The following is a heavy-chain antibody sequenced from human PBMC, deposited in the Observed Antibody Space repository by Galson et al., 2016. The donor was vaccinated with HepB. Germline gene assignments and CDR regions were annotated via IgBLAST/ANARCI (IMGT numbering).Heavy chain of an antibody. CDR2: LYPSGAT. CDR3: VRDSVGNRHFDAFDI. Sequence: SLTCAVSGASISSGSYFWSWIRQPAGKGLEWIGRLYPSGATKYSPSLKSRITISGDMSATQFSLRLSSVTAADTVMYYCVRDSVGNRHFDAFDIWGQGTMVTVSS. V-gene: IGHV4-61*02. CDR1: GASISSGSYF. J-gene: IGHJ3*02. D-gene: IGHD1-26*01.